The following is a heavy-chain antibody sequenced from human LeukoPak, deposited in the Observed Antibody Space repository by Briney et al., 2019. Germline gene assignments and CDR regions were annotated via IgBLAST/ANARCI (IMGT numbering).Heavy chain of an antibody. CDR1: GFTFDDYA. CDR2: ISWNSGSI. D-gene: IGHD6-19*01. J-gene: IGHJ4*02. Sequence: PGRSLRLSCAASGFTFDDYAMHWVRQAPGKGLEWGSGISWNSGSIDYAYSVKGRFTISRDNAKNSLYLQMNSLRAEDKALYYCAKDVGVTDSSGWYDWGQGTLVTVSS. V-gene: IGHV3-9*01. CDR3: AKDVGVTDSSGWYD.